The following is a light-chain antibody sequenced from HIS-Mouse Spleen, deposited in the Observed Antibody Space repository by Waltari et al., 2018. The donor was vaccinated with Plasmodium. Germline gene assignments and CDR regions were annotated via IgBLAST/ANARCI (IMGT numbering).Light chain of an antibody. V-gene: IGKV1-13*02. CDR1: QGISSA. Sequence: AIQLTQSPSSLSASVGDRVTITCRASQGISSALAWYQQKPGKAPKLLIYDASSLESGVPSRCSGSGSGTDFTLTISSLQPEDFATYYCQQFNSYPPPFGQGTRLEIK. CDR2: DAS. CDR3: QQFNSYPPP. J-gene: IGKJ5*01.